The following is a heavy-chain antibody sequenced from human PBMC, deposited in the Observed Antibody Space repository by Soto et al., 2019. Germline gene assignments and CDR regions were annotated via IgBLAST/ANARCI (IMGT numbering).Heavy chain of an antibody. CDR3: AKSVYNWNDGFFDY. J-gene: IGHJ4*02. V-gene: IGHV3-30*18. CDR1: GFTFSTYG. Sequence: QVQLVESGGGVVQPGRSLRLSCAASGFTFSTYGMHWVRQAPGKGLAWVAVISYDGVNKYYADSVKGRFTISSDNSKNTLYLQMNSLRAEDTAVYYCAKSVYNWNDGFFDYWGPGTLVTGSS. CDR2: ISYDGVNK. D-gene: IGHD1-1*01.